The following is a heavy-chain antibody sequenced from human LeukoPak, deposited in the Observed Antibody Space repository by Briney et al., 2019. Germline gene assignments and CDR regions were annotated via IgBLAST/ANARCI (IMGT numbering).Heavy chain of an antibody. Sequence: PGGSLRLSCAASGFTFSSYSMNWVRQAPGKGLEWVSSISSSSSYIYYAGSVKGRFTISRDNAKNSLYLQMNSLRAEDTAVYYCARDRGYCSSTSCYGDYYYGMDVWGKGTTVTVSS. V-gene: IGHV3-21*01. CDR2: ISSSSSYI. D-gene: IGHD2-2*01. CDR3: ARDRGYCSSTSCYGDYYYGMDV. CDR1: GFTFSSYS. J-gene: IGHJ6*04.